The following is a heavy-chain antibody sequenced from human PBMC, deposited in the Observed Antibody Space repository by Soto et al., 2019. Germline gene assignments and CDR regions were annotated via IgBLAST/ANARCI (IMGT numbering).Heavy chain of an antibody. CDR3: AKLSKERNPAY. CDR1: GFTFSSYG. V-gene: IGHV3-30*18. CDR2: ISYDGSNK. D-gene: IGHD1-1*01. J-gene: IGHJ4*02. Sequence: QVQLVESGGGVVQPGRSLRLSCAASGFTFSSYGMHWVRQAPGKGLEWVAVISYDGSNKYYADSVKGRFTISRDNSKNTLYLQMNSLRAEDTAVYYCAKLSKERNPAYWGQGTLVTVSS.